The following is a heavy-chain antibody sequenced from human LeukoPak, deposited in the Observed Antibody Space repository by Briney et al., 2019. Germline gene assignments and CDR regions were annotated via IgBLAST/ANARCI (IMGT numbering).Heavy chain of an antibody. CDR2: IYPGDSDT. J-gene: IGHJ4*02. CDR3: ATALGGYSNYVTGDY. D-gene: IGHD4-11*01. V-gene: IGHV5-51*01. CDR1: GYSFTSYW. Sequence: GESLKISCKGSGYSFTSYWIGWVRQMPGKGLEWMGIIYPGDSDTRYSPSFQGQVTISADKSISTAYLQWSSLKASDTAMYYCATALGGYSNYVTGDYWGQGTLVTVSS.